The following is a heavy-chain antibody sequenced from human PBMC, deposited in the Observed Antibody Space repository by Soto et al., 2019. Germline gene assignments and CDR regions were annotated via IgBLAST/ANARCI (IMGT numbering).Heavy chain of an antibody. Sequence: SETLSLTCTVSGGSISIYYWSWIRQPPGKGLEWIGYIYYSGSTNYNPSLKSRVTISVDTSKNQFSLKLSSVTAADTVVYYCARAPGYSGYDWNYWGQGTLVTVSS. D-gene: IGHD5-12*01. CDR2: IYYSGST. CDR3: ARAPGYSGYDWNY. CDR1: GGSISIYY. J-gene: IGHJ4*02. V-gene: IGHV4-59*01.